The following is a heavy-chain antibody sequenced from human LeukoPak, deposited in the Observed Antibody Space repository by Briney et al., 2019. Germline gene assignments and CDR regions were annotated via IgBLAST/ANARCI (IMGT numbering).Heavy chain of an antibody. CDR2: MNPDSGNT. Sequence: ASVKVSCKASGGTFSSYAISWVRQATGQGLEWMGWMNPDSGNTGYAQKFQGRVSITRNTSISTAYMELNSLRSEDTAVYYCTRGWTEWGQGTLLTVSS. CDR1: GGTFSSYA. D-gene: IGHD1-1*01. J-gene: IGHJ4*02. CDR3: TRGWTE. V-gene: IGHV1-8*03.